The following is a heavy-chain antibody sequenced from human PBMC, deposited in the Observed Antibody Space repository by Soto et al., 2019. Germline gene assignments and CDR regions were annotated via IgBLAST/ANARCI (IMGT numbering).Heavy chain of an antibody. V-gene: IGHV3-49*03. CDR2: IRSKAYGGTT. J-gene: IGHJ3*02. CDR1: GFTFGDYA. Sequence: GGSLRLSCTASGFTFGDYAMSWFRQAPGKGLEWVGFIRSKAYGGTTEYAASVKGRFTISRDDSKSIAYLQMNSLKTEDTAVYYCTCHYYDSSGYVAFDIWGQGTMVTVSS. CDR3: TCHYYDSSGYVAFDI. D-gene: IGHD3-22*01.